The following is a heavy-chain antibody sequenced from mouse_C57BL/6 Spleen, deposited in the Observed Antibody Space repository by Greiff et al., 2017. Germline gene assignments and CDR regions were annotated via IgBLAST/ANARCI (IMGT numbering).Heavy chain of an antibody. Sequence: QVQLQQPGAELVKPGASVKLSCKASGYTFTSYWMHWVKQRPGQGLEWIGMIHPNSGSTNYNEKFKSKAPLTVDKSSSTAYMQLSSLTSEDSAVYYCAEGDYYGSGGFAYWGQGTLVTVSA. J-gene: IGHJ3*01. CDR3: AEGDYYGSGGFAY. D-gene: IGHD1-1*01. V-gene: IGHV1-64*01. CDR2: IHPNSGST. CDR1: GYTFTSYW.